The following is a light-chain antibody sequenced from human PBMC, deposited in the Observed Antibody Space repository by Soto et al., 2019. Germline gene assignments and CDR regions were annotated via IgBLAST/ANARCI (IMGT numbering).Light chain of an antibody. Sequence: QSVLTQPRSVSGAPGQSVTLSCTGTNRDVGGYNYVSWYQQHPGKAPKLMIYDVSKRPSGVPDRFSGSKSGSTASLTISGLQAEDEADYYCCSYAGSYVFGTGTKVTVL. CDR3: CSYAGSYV. CDR1: NRDVGGYNY. V-gene: IGLV2-11*01. J-gene: IGLJ1*01. CDR2: DVS.